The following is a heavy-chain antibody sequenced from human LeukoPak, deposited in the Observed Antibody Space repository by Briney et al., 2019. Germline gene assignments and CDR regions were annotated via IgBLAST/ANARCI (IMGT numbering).Heavy chain of an antibody. Sequence: HAGGFLRLSCAASGFTVSSIHMVWVRQAPGKGLEWVSVTYTGGNSYYADSVKGRFIISRDISKNTLYLQMNSLRAEDSALYYCARGGRGSAAVVAPRSFDIWGQGTMVTVSS. D-gene: IGHD3-22*01. V-gene: IGHV3-53*01. CDR3: ARGGRGSAAVVAPRSFDI. CDR2: TYTGGNS. CDR1: GFTVSSIH. J-gene: IGHJ3*02.